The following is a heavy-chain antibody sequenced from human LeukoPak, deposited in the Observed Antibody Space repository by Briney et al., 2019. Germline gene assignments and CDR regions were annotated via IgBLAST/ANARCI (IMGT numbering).Heavy chain of an antibody. CDR2: IYYSGST. V-gene: IGHV4-39*01. D-gene: IGHD2-21*01. CDR3: ASPGGDPTDH. CDR1: GGSISSSTYY. J-gene: IGHJ4*02. Sequence: PSETLSLTCTVSGGSISSSTYYWGWIRQPPGMGLEWIGSIYYSGSTYYNPSLKSRVTISVDTSKNQFSLKLSSVTAADTAVYYCASPGGDPTDHWGQGTLVTVSS.